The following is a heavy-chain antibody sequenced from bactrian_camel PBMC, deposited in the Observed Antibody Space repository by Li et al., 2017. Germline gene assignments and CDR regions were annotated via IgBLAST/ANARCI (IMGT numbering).Heavy chain of an antibody. CDR3: ATGAGLSWLQFVGRTQLTH. D-gene: IGHD7*01. Sequence: VQLVESGGDSVQAGGSLRLSCVASAYTYSTHCMGWFRQAPGKEREGVAGLDAGGLTSYADSVKGRFTTSKDNDKNTLYLYLNSLKVEDTAAYYCATGAGLSWLQFVGRTQLTHRGQGTQVTVS. CDR2: LDAGGLT. J-gene: IGHJ4*01. V-gene: IGHV3S26*01. CDR1: AYTYSTHC.